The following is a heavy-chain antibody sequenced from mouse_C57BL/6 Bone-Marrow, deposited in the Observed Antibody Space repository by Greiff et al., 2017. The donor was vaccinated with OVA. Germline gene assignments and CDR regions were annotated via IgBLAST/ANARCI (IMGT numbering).Heavy chain of an antibody. Sequence: EVHLVESGGGLVQPGESLKLSCESNEYAFPSHDMSWVRKTPEKRLELVAAINSDGGSTYYPDTMERRFIISRDNTKKPLYLQMSSLRSEDTALYYCARHGVGYCAMDYWGQGTSVTVSS. D-gene: IGHD1-1*01. J-gene: IGHJ4*01. V-gene: IGHV5-2*01. CDR1: EYAFPSHD. CDR3: ARHGVGYCAMDY. CDR2: INSDGGST.